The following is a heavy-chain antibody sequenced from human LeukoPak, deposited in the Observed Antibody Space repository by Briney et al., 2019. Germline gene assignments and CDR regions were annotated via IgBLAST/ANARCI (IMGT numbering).Heavy chain of an antibody. CDR2: INPNTGGT. CDR3: ARGGIAVAGTGY. J-gene: IGHJ4*02. Sequence: GASVKVSCKASGYTFTSYYMHWVRQAPGQGLEWMGWINPNTGGTNYAQNFQGRVTMTRDTSISTAYMELNRLRSDDTAVYYCARGGIAVAGTGYWGQGTLVTVSS. V-gene: IGHV1-2*02. CDR1: GYTFTSYY. D-gene: IGHD6-19*01.